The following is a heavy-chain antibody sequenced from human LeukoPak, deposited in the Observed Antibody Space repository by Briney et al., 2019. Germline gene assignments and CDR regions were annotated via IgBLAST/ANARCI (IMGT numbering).Heavy chain of an antibody. CDR2: IYSGGST. D-gene: IGHD5-24*01. CDR1: GFTVSSNY. Sequence: PGGSLRLSCAASGFTVSSNYMSWVRQAPGKGLEWVSVIYSGGSTYYADSVKGRFTISRHNSKNTLYLQMNSLRAEDTAVYYCARDRMATRRSYGMDVWGKGTTVTVSS. CDR3: ARDRMATRRSYGMDV. V-gene: IGHV3-53*04. J-gene: IGHJ6*04.